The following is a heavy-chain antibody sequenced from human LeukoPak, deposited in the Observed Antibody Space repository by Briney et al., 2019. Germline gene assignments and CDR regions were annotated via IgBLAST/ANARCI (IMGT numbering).Heavy chain of an antibody. CDR2: IWHDGSKK. Sequence: AGGSLRLSCTVSGYTFSQYGMHWVHQAPGKGLEWVAVIWHDGSKKDYADSVEGRFTISRDDSRSTLYLQMNSLRVEDTALYFCVRDPGTDYYYFDSWGQGTLVTVSS. CDR1: GYTFSQYG. CDR3: VRDPGTDYYYFDS. V-gene: IGHV3-33*01. J-gene: IGHJ4*02. D-gene: IGHD2-21*02.